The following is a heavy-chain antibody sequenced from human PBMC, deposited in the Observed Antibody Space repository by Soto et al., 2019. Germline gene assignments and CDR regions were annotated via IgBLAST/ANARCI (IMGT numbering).Heavy chain of an antibody. CDR3: ASWGNPMVGGVTLDY. CDR1: GGNFSSYA. J-gene: IGHJ4*02. CDR2: IIPIFGTA. Sequence: QVQLVQYGAEVKKPGSSVKVSCKASGGNFSSYAISWVRQAPGQGLEWMGGIIPIFGTANYAQKFQGRVTITATESTSTACMDLRRLRSVSTAVYDGASWGNPMVGGVTLDYWGQGTLVTVSS. V-gene: IGHV1-69*01. D-gene: IGHD3-10*01.